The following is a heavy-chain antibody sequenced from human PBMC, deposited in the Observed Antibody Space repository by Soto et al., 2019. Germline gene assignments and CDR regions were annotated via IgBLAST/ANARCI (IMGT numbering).Heavy chain of an antibody. CDR1: VGSISSSNW. CDR2: IYHSGST. V-gene: IGHV4-4*02. J-gene: IGHJ4*02. D-gene: IGHD3-22*01. Sequence: SETLSLTCAVSVGSISSSNWWIWVRQPPGKGLEWIGEIYHSGSTNYNPSLKSRVTISLYNSKDQFSLKLSSVTAADTAVYYCARIPANIPPRTPSNYYDSSGYYYPIDCFDYWGQGTLVTVS. CDR3: ARIPANIPPRTPSNYYDSSGYYYPIDCFDY.